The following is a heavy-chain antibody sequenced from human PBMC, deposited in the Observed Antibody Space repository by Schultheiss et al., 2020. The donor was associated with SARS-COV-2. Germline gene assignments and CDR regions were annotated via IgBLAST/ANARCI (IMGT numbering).Heavy chain of an antibody. D-gene: IGHD2-15*01. Sequence: ASVMVSCRASGYTFNIYGVTWVRQAPGQGLEWVGWISGHNGDTNYAQKLQGRVTMTTDTSTSTAYMELRSLRSDDTAVYYCAREVEDIVVVVAAAHYYYYMDVWGKGTTVTVSS. CDR3: AREVEDIVVVVAAAHYYYYMDV. CDR2: ISGHNGDT. CDR1: GYTFNIYG. V-gene: IGHV1-18*01. J-gene: IGHJ6*03.